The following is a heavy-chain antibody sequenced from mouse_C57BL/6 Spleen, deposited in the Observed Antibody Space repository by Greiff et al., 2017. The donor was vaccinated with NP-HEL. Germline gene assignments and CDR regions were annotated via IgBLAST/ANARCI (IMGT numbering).Heavy chain of an antibody. V-gene: IGHV5-17*01. J-gene: IGHJ1*03. CDR2: ISSGSSTI. CDR3: ARNYDDWYFDV. CDR1: GFTFSDYG. D-gene: IGHD2-4*01. Sequence: EVKLVESGGGLVKPGGSLKLSCAASGFTFSDYGMHWVRQAPEKGLEWVAYISSGSSTIYYADTVKGRFTISRDNAKNTLFLQMTSLRSEDTAMYYCARNYDDWYFDVWGTGTTVTVSS.